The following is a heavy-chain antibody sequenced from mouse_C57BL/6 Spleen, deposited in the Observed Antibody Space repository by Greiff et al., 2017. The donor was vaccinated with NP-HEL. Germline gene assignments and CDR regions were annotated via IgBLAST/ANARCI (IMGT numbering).Heavy chain of an antibody. CDR2: IPPNSGST. J-gene: IGHJ3*01. Sequence: QVQLQQSGAELVKPGASVKLSCKASGYTFTSYWMHWVKQSPGKGLEWIGMIPPNSGSTNYNEKFKGKATLTVDKSSSTAYMQLSSLTSEDSAVYYCARDDGNYQFAYWGQGTLVTVAA. D-gene: IGHD2-1*01. CDR1: GYTFTSYW. V-gene: IGHV1-64*01. CDR3: ARDDGNYQFAY.